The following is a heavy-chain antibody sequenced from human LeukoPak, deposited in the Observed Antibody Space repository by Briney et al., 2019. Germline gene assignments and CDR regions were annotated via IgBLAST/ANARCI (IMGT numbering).Heavy chain of an antibody. CDR3: AKDIGTAMVELVDY. CDR2: ISYDGSNK. J-gene: IGHJ4*02. D-gene: IGHD5-18*01. V-gene: IGHV3-30*18. Sequence: GGSLRLSCAASGFTFSSYGMHWVRQAPGKGLEWVAVISYDGSNKYYADSVKGRFTISRDNSKNTLYLQMNSLRAEDTAVYYCAKDIGTAMVELVDYWGQGTLVTVSS. CDR1: GFTFSSYG.